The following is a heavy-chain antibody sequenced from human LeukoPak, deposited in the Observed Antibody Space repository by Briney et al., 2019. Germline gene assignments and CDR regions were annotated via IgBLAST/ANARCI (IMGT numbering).Heavy chain of an antibody. V-gene: IGHV3-15*01. D-gene: IGHD2-8*01. Sequence: GGSLRLSCAAPGFPFSSAWMSWVRQAPGKGLEWVGRIKSRTDGGTTDHAASVKGRFTISRDDSENTVYLQMNSLKAEDTAVYYCTTNTAPRMWGQGTLVTVSS. CDR3: TTNTAPRM. CDR1: GFPFSSAW. CDR2: IKSRTDGGTT. J-gene: IGHJ4*02.